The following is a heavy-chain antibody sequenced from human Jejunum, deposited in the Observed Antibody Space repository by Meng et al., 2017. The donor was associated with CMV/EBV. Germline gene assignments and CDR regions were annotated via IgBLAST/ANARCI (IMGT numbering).Heavy chain of an antibody. CDR3: AREGGTKPPEIGYSSTGSGYHNGMDV. Sequence: VGQAPGKGLEWVAFISSRSRNRNEADSGKGRCTISRDSAKNALCLEVNSLRGEDTAGYYCAREGGTKPPEIGYSSTGSGYHNGMDVWGQGTTVTVSS. CDR2: ISSRSRNR. V-gene: IGHV3-21*04. D-gene: IGHD6-13*01. J-gene: IGHJ6*02.